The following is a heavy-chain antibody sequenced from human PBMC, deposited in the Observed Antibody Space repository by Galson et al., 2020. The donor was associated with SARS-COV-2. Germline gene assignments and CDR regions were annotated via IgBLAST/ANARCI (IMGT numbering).Heavy chain of an antibody. V-gene: IGHV4-30-2*01. Sequence: SETLSLTCDVSGGSISSGGYSWSWIRQPPGKGLEWIGYLYHSGNTYYNSSLKSRVTISVDRSKNQFSLKLSSVTAADTAIYYCARVVGGFYDSNAYYYVEHWGQGTLVTVSS. D-gene: IGHD3-22*01. J-gene: IGHJ4*02. CDR2: LYHSGNT. CDR1: GGSISSGGYS. CDR3: ARVVGGFYDSNAYYYVEH.